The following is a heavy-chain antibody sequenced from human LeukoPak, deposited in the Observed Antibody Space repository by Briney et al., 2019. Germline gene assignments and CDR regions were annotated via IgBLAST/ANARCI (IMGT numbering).Heavy chain of an antibody. J-gene: IGHJ4*02. CDR2: INTDGSST. D-gene: IGHD3-10*01. Sequence: GGSLRLSCAASGFTFGSYWMHWVRQASGKGLVWVSRINTDGSSTSYADSVKGRFTISRDNAKNTLYLQMNSLRAEDTAVYYCARAGGFGYYFDYWGQGTLVTVSS. CDR1: GFTFGSYW. V-gene: IGHV3-74*01. CDR3: ARAGGFGYYFDY.